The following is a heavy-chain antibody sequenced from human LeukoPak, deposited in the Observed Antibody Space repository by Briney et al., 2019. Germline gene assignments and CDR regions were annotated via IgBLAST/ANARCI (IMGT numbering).Heavy chain of an antibody. CDR2: ISGSGGST. V-gene: IGHV3-23*01. Sequence: PGGSLRLSCAASGFTFSSYAMSWVRQAPGKGLEWVSAISGSGGSTYYADSVKGRFTISRDNSKNTLYLQMNSLRAEDTVVYYCAPRSVGYSSGWYPGWGQGTLVTVSS. CDR1: GFTFSSYA. D-gene: IGHD6-19*01. CDR3: APRSVGYSSGWYPG. J-gene: IGHJ4*02.